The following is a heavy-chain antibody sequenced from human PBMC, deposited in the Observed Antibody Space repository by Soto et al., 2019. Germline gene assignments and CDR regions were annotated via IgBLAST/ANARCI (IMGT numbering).Heavy chain of an antibody. V-gene: IGHV4-31*03. D-gene: IGHD2-21*01. Sequence: LSLTCSVSGASLNSGNYYWSWIRQVPGKGLEWIGHIYVTGAVDYNPSLRDRITISQDTSERQFSLNLRLVTAADTAVYYCARLRIATNNYKWFDPWGQGTMVTVSS. CDR1: GASLNSGNYY. J-gene: IGHJ5*02. CDR2: IYVTGAV. CDR3: ARLRIATNNYKWFDP.